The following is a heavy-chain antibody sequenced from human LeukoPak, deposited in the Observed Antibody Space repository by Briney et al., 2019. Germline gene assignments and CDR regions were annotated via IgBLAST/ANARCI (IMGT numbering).Heavy chain of an antibody. CDR2: IYYSGSI. J-gene: IGHJ4*02. CDR1: GGSISSSSYY. V-gene: IGHV4-39*07. Sequence: SETLSLTCTVSGGSISSSSYYWGWIRQPPGKGLEWIGSIYYSGSIYYNPSLKSRVTISVDTSKNQFSLKLSSVTAADTAVYYCARVDYYDSSGYPPSVDYWGQGTLVTVSS. D-gene: IGHD3-22*01. CDR3: ARVDYYDSSGYPPSVDY.